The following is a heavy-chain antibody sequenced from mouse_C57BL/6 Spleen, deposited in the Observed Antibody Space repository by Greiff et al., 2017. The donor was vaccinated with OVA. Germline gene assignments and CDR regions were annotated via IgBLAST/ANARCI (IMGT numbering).Heavy chain of an antibody. Sequence: QVQLQQPGAELVRPGTSVKLSCKASGYTFTSYWMPWVKQRPGQGLEGIGVIDPSDSYTNYTQKFKGKVTLTVDTSSSTAYMQLSSLTSEDTAVYYCARDPNLGRGVDYWGPGTTLTVSS. J-gene: IGHJ2*01. V-gene: IGHV1-59*01. CDR1: GYTFTSYW. CDR2: IDPSDSYT. D-gene: IGHD4-1*01. CDR3: ARDPNLGRGVDY.